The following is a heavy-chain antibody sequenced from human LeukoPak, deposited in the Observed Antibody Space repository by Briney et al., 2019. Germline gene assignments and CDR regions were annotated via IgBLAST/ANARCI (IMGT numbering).Heavy chain of an antibody. V-gene: IGHV3-23*01. J-gene: IGHJ4*02. CDR2: ISGSGGST. Sequence: GGSLRLSCAASGLTFSSYAMSWVRQAPGKGLEWVSAISGSGGSTYYADSVKGRFTISRDNSKNTLYLQMNSLRAEDTAVYYCAKGDWRGIVPAAISYWGQGTLVTVSS. CDR1: GLTFSSYA. D-gene: IGHD2-2*01. CDR3: AKGDWRGIVPAAISY.